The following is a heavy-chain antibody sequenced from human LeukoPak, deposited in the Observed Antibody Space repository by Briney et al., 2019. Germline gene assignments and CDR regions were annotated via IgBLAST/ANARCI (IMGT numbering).Heavy chain of an antibody. J-gene: IGHJ6*02. CDR2: IYYSGST. CDR3: ARGVYYYDSHPTYYYYGMDV. D-gene: IGHD3-22*01. CDR1: GGSISSGGYY. V-gene: IGHV4-31*03. Sequence: PSQTLSLTCTVSGGSISSGGYYWSWIRQHPGKGLEWIGYIYYSGSTYYNPSLKSRVTISVDTPKNQFSLKLSSVTAADTAVYYCARGVYYYDSHPTYYYYGMDVWGQGTTVTVSS.